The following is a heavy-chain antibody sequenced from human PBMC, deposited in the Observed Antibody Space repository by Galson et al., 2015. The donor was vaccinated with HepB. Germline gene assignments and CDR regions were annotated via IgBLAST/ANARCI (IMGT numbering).Heavy chain of an antibody. CDR1: GFTFSSYG. D-gene: IGHD4-23*01. CDR2: ISYDGSNK. Sequence: SLRLSCAASGFTFSSYGMHWVRQAPGKGLEWVAVISYDGSNKYYADSVKGRFTISRDNSKNTLYLQMNSLRAEDTAVYYCAKEGPYGGNAYWGQGTLVTVSS. V-gene: IGHV3-30*18. J-gene: IGHJ4*02. CDR3: AKEGPYGGNAY.